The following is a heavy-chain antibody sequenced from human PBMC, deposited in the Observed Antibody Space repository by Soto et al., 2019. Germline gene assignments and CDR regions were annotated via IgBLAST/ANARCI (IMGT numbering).Heavy chain of an antibody. CDR3: ARGFYDFWSGPTFSDAFDI. V-gene: IGHV3-30-3*01. Sequence: TGGSLRLSCAASGFTFSSYAMHWVRQAPGKGLEWVAVISYDGSNKYYADSVKGRFTISRDNSKNTLYLQMNSLRAEDTALYYCARGFYDFWSGPTFSDAFDIWGQGTMVTVSS. D-gene: IGHD3-3*01. CDR2: ISYDGSNK. J-gene: IGHJ3*02. CDR1: GFTFSSYA.